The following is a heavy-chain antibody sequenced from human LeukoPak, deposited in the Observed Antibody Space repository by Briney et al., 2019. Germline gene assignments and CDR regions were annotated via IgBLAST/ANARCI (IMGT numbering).Heavy chain of an antibody. CDR2: IYASGST. CDR3: ARESSSYTYRSLDY. D-gene: IGHD2-2*02. J-gene: IGHJ4*02. CDR1: GGSISSYY. Sequence: GTLSLTCTVPGGSISSYYWSWIRQPAGKGLEWIGRIYASGSTNYNPSLKSRVTMSVDTSKNQFFLKVSSVIVADTAVYYCARESSSYTYRSLDYWGQGTLVTVSS. V-gene: IGHV4-4*07.